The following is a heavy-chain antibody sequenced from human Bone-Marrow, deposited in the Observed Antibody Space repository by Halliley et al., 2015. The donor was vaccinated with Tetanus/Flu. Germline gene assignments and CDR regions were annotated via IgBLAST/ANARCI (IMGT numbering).Heavy chain of an antibody. Sequence: LVWVSRINSDGSSIGYADSVKGRFTMSRDNAKNTLYLQMNSLRADDTAVYYCARAAGYNSPDFWGQGTLVTVSS. CDR3: ARAAGYNSPDF. V-gene: IGHV3-74*01. CDR2: INSDGSSI. J-gene: IGHJ4*02. D-gene: IGHD5-12*01.